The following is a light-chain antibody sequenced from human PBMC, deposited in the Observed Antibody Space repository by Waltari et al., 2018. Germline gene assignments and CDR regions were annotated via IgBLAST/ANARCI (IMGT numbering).Light chain of an antibody. CDR2: IAS. J-gene: IGKJ5*01. CDR1: QDIGVW. V-gene: IGKV1-12*01. CDR3: HQNYSPPPT. Sequence: DIQMTQSPSSVSASVGDRVTITCRASQDIGVWLAWYQQQPGKAPSLLISIASNLKTGVPSRFSGSGSGTNFTLTISGLRPDDFATYYCHQNYSPPPTFGQGTRLDIK.